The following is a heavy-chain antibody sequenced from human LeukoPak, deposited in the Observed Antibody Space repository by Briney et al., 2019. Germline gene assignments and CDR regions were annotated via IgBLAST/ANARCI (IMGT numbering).Heavy chain of an antibody. CDR3: ARDPYSGAYGDTYYYFMDV. CDR1: GFSFSSYN. V-gene: IGHV3-21*01. J-gene: IGHJ6*03. Sequence: GGSLRLSCEAFGFSFSSYNMDWVRQTPGKGLEWISSITTSSSYTFYADSVKGRFTISRDNARNSLYLQMNSLAAEDTAVYYCARDPYSGAYGDTYYYFMDVWGKGTTVTISS. CDR2: ITTSSSYT. D-gene: IGHD1-26*01.